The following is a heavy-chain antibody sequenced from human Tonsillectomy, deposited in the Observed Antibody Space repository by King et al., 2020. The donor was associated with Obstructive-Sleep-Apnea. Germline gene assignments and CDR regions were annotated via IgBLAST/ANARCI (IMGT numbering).Heavy chain of an antibody. Sequence: QLVQSGAEVKKPGESLRISCKGSGYSFTSYWISWVRQMPGKGLEWMGRIDPSDSYTNYSPSFQGHVTISADKSLSTAYLQWSSLKASDTAMYYCARLRAYQLPLSGYFDYWGQGTLVTVSS. V-gene: IGHV5-10-1*01. J-gene: IGHJ4*02. D-gene: IGHD2-2*01. CDR3: ARLRAYQLPLSGYFDY. CDR1: GYSFTSYW. CDR2: IDPSDSYT.